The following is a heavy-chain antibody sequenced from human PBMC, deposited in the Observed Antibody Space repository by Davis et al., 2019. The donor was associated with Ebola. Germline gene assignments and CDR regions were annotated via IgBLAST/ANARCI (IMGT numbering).Heavy chain of an antibody. CDR2: INPNSGGT. J-gene: IGHJ4*02. CDR3: ARTFVGGWLFDY. D-gene: IGHD1-26*01. Sequence: AASVKVSCKASGYTFTGHYMHWVRQAPGQGLEWMGRINPNSGGTNYAQKFQGRVTMTRDTSAGTAYMEMNSLTSEDTAVYYCARTFVGGWLFDYWGQGTLVTVSS. V-gene: IGHV1-2*06. CDR1: GYTFTGHY.